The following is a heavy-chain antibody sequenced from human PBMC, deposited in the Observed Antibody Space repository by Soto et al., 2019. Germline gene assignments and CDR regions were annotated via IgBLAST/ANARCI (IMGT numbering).Heavy chain of an antibody. CDR2: IWYDGSNK. J-gene: IGHJ4*02. Sequence: GGSLRLCCAASGFTFSSYGMHWVRQAPGKGLEWVAVIWYDGSNKYYADSVKGRFTISRDNSKNTLYLQMNSLRAEDTAVYYCASLGYCSGGSCYSGVDYLGQGTLVTVSS. V-gene: IGHV3-33*01. D-gene: IGHD2-15*01. CDR3: ASLGYCSGGSCYSGVDY. CDR1: GFTFSSYG.